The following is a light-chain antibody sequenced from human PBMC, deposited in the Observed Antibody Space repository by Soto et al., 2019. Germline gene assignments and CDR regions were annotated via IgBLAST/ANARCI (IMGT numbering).Light chain of an antibody. Sequence: QSVLTQLPSASGTPGQRVAISCSGSSSNIGSNSVNWFQQLPGTAPKLIIYSNNQRPSGVPDRISGSKSGTSASLAISGLQSEDEADYYCAAWDDSLNGAVFGGGTQLTVL. CDR3: AAWDDSLNGAV. J-gene: IGLJ7*01. CDR2: SNN. CDR1: SSNIGSNS. V-gene: IGLV1-44*01.